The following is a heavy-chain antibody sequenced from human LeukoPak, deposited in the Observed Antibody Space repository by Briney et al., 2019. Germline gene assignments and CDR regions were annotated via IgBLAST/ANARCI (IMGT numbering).Heavy chain of an antibody. Sequence: GASVKVSCKASGYTFTGYYMHWVRQAPGQGLEWMGWINPNSGGTNYAQKFQGRVTTTRNTSISTAYMELSSLRSEDTAVYYCARGGVYYDFWSGYHDAFDIWGQGTMVTVSS. V-gene: IGHV1-2*02. CDR2: INPNSGGT. J-gene: IGHJ3*02. CDR3: ARGGVYYDFWSGYHDAFDI. CDR1: GYTFTGYY. D-gene: IGHD3-3*01.